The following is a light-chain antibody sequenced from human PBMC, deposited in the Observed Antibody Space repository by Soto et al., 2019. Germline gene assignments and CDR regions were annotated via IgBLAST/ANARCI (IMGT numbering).Light chain of an antibody. CDR2: GAS. J-gene: IGKJ5*01. CDR1: EGVASN. Sequence: EIVLTQSPGSLSLSLGYSSTLFCRASEGVASNLAWYQQKPGQAPRLLISGASRRATGIPDRFSGAGSGTDFTLTISRLEPEDFALYYCQQHDILPITFGQGTRLEIK. V-gene: IGKV3-20*01. CDR3: QQHDILPIT.